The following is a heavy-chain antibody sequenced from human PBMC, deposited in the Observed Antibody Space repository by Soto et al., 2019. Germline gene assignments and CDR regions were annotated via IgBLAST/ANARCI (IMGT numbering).Heavy chain of an antibody. CDR1: GFTFSSYA. J-gene: IGHJ6*02. D-gene: IGHD3-3*01. Sequence: PGGSLRLSCAASGFTFSSYAMSWVRQAPGKGLEWVSAISGNGGSTYYADSVKGRFTISRDNSKNTLYLQMNSLRAEDTAVYYCARDGQVLRFLEWFTTEYYYYGMDVWGQGTTVTSP. CDR3: ARDGQVLRFLEWFTTEYYYYGMDV. CDR2: ISGNGGST. V-gene: IGHV3-23*01.